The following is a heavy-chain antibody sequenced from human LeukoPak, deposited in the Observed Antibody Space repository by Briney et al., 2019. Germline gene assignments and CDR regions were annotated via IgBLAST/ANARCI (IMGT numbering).Heavy chain of an antibody. Sequence: SETLSLTCTVSGGSISNYYWSWIRQPPGKGLEWIGYVYYSGSTYYNSALKSRVTISVDTSKKQFSLNLSSVTAADTAVYYCARCGYSYGTGYHFDYWSQGTLVTVSS. CDR2: VYYSGST. CDR3: ARCGYSYGTGYHFDY. CDR1: GGSISNYY. V-gene: IGHV4-59*01. D-gene: IGHD5-18*01. J-gene: IGHJ4*02.